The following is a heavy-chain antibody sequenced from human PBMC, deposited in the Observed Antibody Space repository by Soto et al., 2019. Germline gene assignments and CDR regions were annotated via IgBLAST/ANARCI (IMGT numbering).Heavy chain of an antibody. CDR3: ARYSHDFWSGYPYYYMDV. CDR1: GFSLSNARMG. Sequence: ASGPTLVNPTETLTLTCTVSGFSLSNARMGVSWIRQPPGKALEWLAHIFSNDEKSYSTSLKSRLTISKDTSKSQVVLTMTNMDPVDTATYYCARYSHDFWSGYPYYYMDVWGKGTTVTVSS. D-gene: IGHD3-3*01. J-gene: IGHJ6*03. CDR2: IFSNDEK. V-gene: IGHV2-26*01.